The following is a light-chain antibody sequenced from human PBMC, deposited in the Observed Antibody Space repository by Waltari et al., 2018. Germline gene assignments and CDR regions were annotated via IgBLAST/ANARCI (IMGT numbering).Light chain of an antibody. CDR3: QQYNNWRT. V-gene: IGKV3-15*01. J-gene: IGKJ2*01. CDR2: GAS. Sequence: EIVMTQSPATLSVSPGERATLSCRASQSVSSNLAWYPQKPGQAPRLLIYGASTRATGIPARFSGSGSGTEFTLTISSLQSEDFAVYYCQQYNNWRTFGQGTKLEIK. CDR1: QSVSSN.